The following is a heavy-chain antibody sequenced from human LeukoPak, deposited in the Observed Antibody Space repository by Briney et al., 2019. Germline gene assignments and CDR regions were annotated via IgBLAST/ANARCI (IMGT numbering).Heavy chain of an antibody. V-gene: IGHV3-23*01. J-gene: IGHJ5*02. CDR2: ISGSGGST. D-gene: IGHD2-15*01. CDR3: AKGRCSGGSCSRFDP. Sequence: GGSLRLSCAASGFTFSSYAMSWVRQAPGKGLEWVSAISGSGGSTYYADSVKGRFTISRDNSKNTLYLQMNSLRAVDTAVYYCAKGRCSGGSCSRFDPWGQGTLVTVSS. CDR1: GFTFSSYA.